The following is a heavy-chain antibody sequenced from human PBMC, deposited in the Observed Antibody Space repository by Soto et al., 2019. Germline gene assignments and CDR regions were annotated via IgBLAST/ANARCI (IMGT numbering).Heavy chain of an antibody. Sequence: EVQLVESGGGLVQPGGSLRLSRAASGFSFTSHWMTWVRQAPGKGLEWVASIKQDGSEEYYVDSVKGRFTISRDNGKNSLYLQLNSLRAEDTAVYYCARVGGLGQDYTSYRPFDCWGQGTLVTVSS. CDR1: GFSFTSHW. CDR2: IKQDGSEE. CDR3: ARVGGLGQDYTSYRPFDC. J-gene: IGHJ4*02. V-gene: IGHV3-7*01. D-gene: IGHD4-4*01.